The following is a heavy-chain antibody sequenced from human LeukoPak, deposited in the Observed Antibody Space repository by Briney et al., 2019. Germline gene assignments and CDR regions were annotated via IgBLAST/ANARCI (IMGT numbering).Heavy chain of an antibody. D-gene: IGHD3-10*01. J-gene: IGHJ4*02. CDR3: AKVTYGSGTYGVFDY. CDR1: GFTFSSYG. CDR2: IRGTGTST. Sequence: GGSLRLSCAGSGFTFSSYGMSWVRQAPGKGLEWVSAIRGTGTSTYYADSVKGRFTISRDNSKNTLYLQMNSLRAEDTAVYYCAKVTYGSGTYGVFDYWGQGTLVTVSS. V-gene: IGHV3-23*01.